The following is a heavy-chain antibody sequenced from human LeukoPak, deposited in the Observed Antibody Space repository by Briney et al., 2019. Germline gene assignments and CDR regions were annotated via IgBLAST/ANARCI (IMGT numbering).Heavy chain of an antibody. CDR2: IIPILGIA. V-gene: IGHV1-69*04. CDR3: ARTSIAAEFEYFQH. J-gene: IGHJ1*01. Sequence: ASVKVSCKASGGTFSSYAITWVRQAPGQGLEWMGRIIPILGIANYAQKFQGRVTIIADKSTSTAYMELSSLRSEDTAVYYCARTSIAAEFEYFQHWGQGTLVTVSS. CDR1: GGTFSSYA. D-gene: IGHD6-25*01.